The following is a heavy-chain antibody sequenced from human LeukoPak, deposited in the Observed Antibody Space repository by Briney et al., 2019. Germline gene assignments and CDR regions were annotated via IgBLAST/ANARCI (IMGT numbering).Heavy chain of an antibody. D-gene: IGHD6-6*01. V-gene: IGHV4-39*07. Sequence: SETLSLTCTVSGGSISSSGYYWGWIRQPPGKGLEWIGSIYYSGSTYYNPSLKSRVTMPVDTSKNQFSLKLSSVTAADTAVYYCASTSIAARDDAFDIWGQGTMVTVSS. CDR1: GGSISSSGYY. J-gene: IGHJ3*02. CDR3: ASTSIAARDDAFDI. CDR2: IYYSGST.